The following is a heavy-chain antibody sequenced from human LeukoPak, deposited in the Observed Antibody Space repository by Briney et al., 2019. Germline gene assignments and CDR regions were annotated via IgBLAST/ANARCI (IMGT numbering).Heavy chain of an antibody. Sequence: TGGSLRLSCAASGFTFSSYWMHWVRQAPGEGLLWVSRINSDGTTTYYADSVKGRFTISRDNAKNTLYLQVNSLRAEDTAVYYCARGNYYGMDVWGQGTTVTVSS. CDR2: INSDGTTT. J-gene: IGHJ6*02. V-gene: IGHV3-74*01. CDR1: GFTFSSYW. CDR3: ARGNYYGMDV.